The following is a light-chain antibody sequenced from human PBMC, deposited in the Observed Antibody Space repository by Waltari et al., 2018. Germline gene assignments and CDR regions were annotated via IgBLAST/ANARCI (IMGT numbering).Light chain of an antibody. CDR2: GAS. CDR3: QQYGSSVLYT. CDR1: QSLTKRY. V-gene: IGKV3-20*01. J-gene: IGKJ2*01. Sequence: VLTQSPDTLSLSPGERATLSCRASQSLTKRYLAWYQQRPGQAPRLLIYGASSRAAGIPDRFSGSGSGTAFTRTISRLEPEDSAVYYCQQYGSSVLYTFGQGTKLEIK.